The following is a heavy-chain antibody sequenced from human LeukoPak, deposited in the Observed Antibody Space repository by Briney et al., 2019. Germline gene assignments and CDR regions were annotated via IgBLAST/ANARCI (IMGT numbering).Heavy chain of an antibody. D-gene: IGHD3-10*01. J-gene: IGHJ4*02. CDR2: IIPIFGTA. Sequence: SVKVSCKASGGTFSSYAISWVRQAPGQGLEWMGGIIPIFGTANYAQKFQGRVTITADESTSTAYMELSSLRSEDTAVYYCASHFYYGSGSYYLPFDYWGQGTLVTVSS. CDR1: GGTFSSYA. CDR3: ASHFYYGSGSYYLPFDY. V-gene: IGHV1-69*13.